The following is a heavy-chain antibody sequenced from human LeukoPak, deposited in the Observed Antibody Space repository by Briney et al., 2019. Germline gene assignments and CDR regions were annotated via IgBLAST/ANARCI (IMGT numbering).Heavy chain of an antibody. CDR3: ARVSQGTLDY. Sequence: SVKVSCKASGGTFSSYAINWVRQGPGQGLEWMGRIIPILGIANYAQKLQDRVTITADKSTSTAYMELSGLRSEDTAVYYCARVSQGTLDYWGQGTQVTVSS. J-gene: IGHJ4*02. CDR2: IIPILGIA. V-gene: IGHV1-69*04. CDR1: GGTFSSYA.